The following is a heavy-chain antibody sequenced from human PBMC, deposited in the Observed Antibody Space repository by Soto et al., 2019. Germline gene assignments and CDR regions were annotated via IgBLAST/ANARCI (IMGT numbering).Heavy chain of an antibody. CDR2: NRNEAKSYTT. V-gene: IGHV3-72*01. D-gene: IGHD3-3*01. J-gene: IGHJ1*01. CDR3: ADLKWSRSYLP. CDR1: GFTFSDHY. Sequence: GGSLRPSCAASGFTFSDHYMDWVRQAPGKGLEWVGRNRNEAKSYTTDYAESVKGRFTISRDDSKNSLFLQMNSLTTEDTAIYYCADLKWSRSYLPWGQGTLVTVSS.